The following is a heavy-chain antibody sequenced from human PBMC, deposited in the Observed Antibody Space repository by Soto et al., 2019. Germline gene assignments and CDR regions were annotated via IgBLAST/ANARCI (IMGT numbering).Heavy chain of an antibody. J-gene: IGHJ4*02. D-gene: IGHD2-21*02. Sequence: EVHLVQSGAEVKKPGESLKISCKGSGYTFTSYWIAWVRQMPGKGLEWMGLIYPGDSDTRYSPSFQGQVTISADKFISAAPLECSSQRASDATAYYGALRKDCYAYFDSWGQGTLVTVSS. CDR3: ALRKDCYAYFDS. CDR2: IYPGDSDT. V-gene: IGHV5-51*01. CDR1: GYTFTSYW.